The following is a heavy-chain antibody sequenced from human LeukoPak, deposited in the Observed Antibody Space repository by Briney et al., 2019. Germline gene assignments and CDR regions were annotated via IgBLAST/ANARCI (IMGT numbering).Heavy chain of an antibody. J-gene: IGHJ3*02. D-gene: IGHD3-3*01. Sequence: SETLSLTCAVYGGSFSGYYWSWIRQPPGKGLEWIGEINHSGSTNYNPSLKSRVTISVDTSKNQFSLKLSSVTAADTAVYYCAREHDYDFWSGFRQNDAFDIWGQGTMVTVSS. CDR2: INHSGST. CDR3: AREHDYDFWSGFRQNDAFDI. CDR1: GGSFSGYY. V-gene: IGHV4-34*01.